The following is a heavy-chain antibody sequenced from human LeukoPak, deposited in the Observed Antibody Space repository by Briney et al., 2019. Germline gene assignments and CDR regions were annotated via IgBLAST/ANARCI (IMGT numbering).Heavy chain of an antibody. CDR2: ISSNGGST. J-gene: IGHJ4*02. CDR1: GFTFSSYA. D-gene: IGHD6-19*01. Sequence: PGGSLRLSCAASGFTFSSYAMHWVRQAPGKGLEYVSAISSNGGSTYYADSVKGRFTISRDNSKNTLYLQMSSLRAEDTAVYYCVKDHITVAGIYYFDYWGQGTLVTVSS. V-gene: IGHV3-64D*06. CDR3: VKDHITVAGIYYFDY.